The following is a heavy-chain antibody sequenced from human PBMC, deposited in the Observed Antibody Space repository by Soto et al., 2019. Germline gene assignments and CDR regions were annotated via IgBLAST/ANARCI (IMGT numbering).Heavy chain of an antibody. Sequence: ASVKVSCKASGYTFTSYDINWVRQATGQGLEWMGWMNPNSGNTGYAQKFQGRVTMTRNTSISTAYMELSSLRFEDTAVYYCARSRAAAPPRVGMDVWGQGTTVTVSS. D-gene: IGHD6-13*01. V-gene: IGHV1-8*01. CDR1: GYTFTSYD. CDR2: MNPNSGNT. CDR3: ARSRAAAPPRVGMDV. J-gene: IGHJ6*02.